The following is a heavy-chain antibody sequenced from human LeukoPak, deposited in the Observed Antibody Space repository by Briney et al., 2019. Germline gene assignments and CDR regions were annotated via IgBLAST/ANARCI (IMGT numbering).Heavy chain of an antibody. CDR1: GFTFSSYG. CDR2: IRYDGSNK. Sequence: GGPLRLSCAASGFTFSSYGMHWVRQAPGKGLEWVAFIRYDGSNKYYADSVKGRFTIYRDNSKNTLYLQMNSLRAEDTAVYYCASSYDSSGYYFHLDYWGQGTLVTVSS. J-gene: IGHJ4*02. CDR3: ASSYDSSGYYFHLDY. V-gene: IGHV3-30*02. D-gene: IGHD3-22*01.